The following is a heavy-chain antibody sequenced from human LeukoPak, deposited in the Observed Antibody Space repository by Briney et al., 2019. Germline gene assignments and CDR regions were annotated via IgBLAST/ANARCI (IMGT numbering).Heavy chain of an antibody. V-gene: IGHV3-66*01. CDR3: VPYYDINGYPPGGLDH. J-gene: IGHJ4*02. CDR2: FYKGGTT. CDR1: GITVSSNS. D-gene: IGHD3-16*01. Sequence: GGSLRLSCEASGITVSSNSMTWVRQAPGKGLEWVSTFYKGGTTYYADSVRGRFTISRDNSKNTVYLQMNSLGAEDTAVYYCVPYYDINGYPPGGLDHWGLGTLVTVSS.